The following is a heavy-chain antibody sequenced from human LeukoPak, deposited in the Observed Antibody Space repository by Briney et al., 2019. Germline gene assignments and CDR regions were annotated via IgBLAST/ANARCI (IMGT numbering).Heavy chain of an antibody. D-gene: IGHD6-19*01. CDR1: GFTFSSYA. CDR2: ISGSGGST. V-gene: IGHV3-23*01. J-gene: IGHJ4*02. CDR3: ARAQGYSSGWYDY. Sequence: GGSLRLSCAASGFTFSSYAMSWVRQAPGKGLEWVSAISGSGGSTYYADSVKGRFTISRDNSKSTLFLQMNSLRAEDTAVYYCARAQGYSSGWYDYWGQGTLVTVSS.